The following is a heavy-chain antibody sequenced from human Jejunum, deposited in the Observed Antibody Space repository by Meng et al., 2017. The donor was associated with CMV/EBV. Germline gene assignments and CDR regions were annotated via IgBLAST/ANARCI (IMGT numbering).Heavy chain of an antibody. V-gene: IGHV3-23*01. CDR1: FTFATSA. Sequence: FTFATSAMSWVRQAPGKGLEWVSGISGGGGRTFYADSVKGRFTISRDNSKNTLYLQMSSLRAEDTAIYFCAKVNRNDDDILTGYYYWGQGTLVTVSS. J-gene: IGHJ4*02. CDR2: ISGGGGRT. CDR3: AKVNRNDDDILTGYYY. D-gene: IGHD3-9*01.